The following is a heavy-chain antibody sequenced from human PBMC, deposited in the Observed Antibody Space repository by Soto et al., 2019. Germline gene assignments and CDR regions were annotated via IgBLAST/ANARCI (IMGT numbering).Heavy chain of an antibody. Sequence: QVQLQQWGAGLLKPSETLSLTCAVYGGSFSSYYWSWIRQPPGKGLEWIGEINHSGSTNYNPSLKSRVTISVDTSKNQFSLKLSSVTAADTAVYYCARGPLTYYDFWSGSMTAPAEYFQHWGQGTLVTVSS. CDR1: GGSFSSYY. J-gene: IGHJ1*01. CDR3: ARGPLTYYDFWSGSMTAPAEYFQH. V-gene: IGHV4-34*01. CDR2: INHSGST. D-gene: IGHD3-3*01.